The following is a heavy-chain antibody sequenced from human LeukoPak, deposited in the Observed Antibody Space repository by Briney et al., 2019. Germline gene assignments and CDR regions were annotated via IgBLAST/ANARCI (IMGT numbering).Heavy chain of an antibody. Sequence: PSETLSLTCTVSGGSISSSSYYWGWIRQPPGKGLEWIGSIYYSGSTYYNPSLKSRVTISVDTSKNQFSLKLSSVTAADTAVYYCARRLAGHYYFDYWGQGTLVTVSS. D-gene: IGHD6-19*01. CDR1: GGSISSSSYY. J-gene: IGHJ4*02. CDR2: IYYSGST. CDR3: ARRLAGHYYFDY. V-gene: IGHV4-39*01.